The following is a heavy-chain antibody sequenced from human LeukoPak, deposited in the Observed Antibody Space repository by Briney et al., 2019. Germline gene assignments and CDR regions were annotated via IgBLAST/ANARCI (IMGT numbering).Heavy chain of an antibody. J-gene: IGHJ4*02. Sequence: PGGSLRLSCAASGFTFRSYAMRWDRQARGYGLEWVSAIRGSGGSTYHADSVKGRFTIYRDNSKNTLYRQINSLRAEDTAVYYCAKPGRITMVRGVHSGFDYWGQGTLDSVSS. CDR2: IRGSGGST. CDR3: AKPGRITMVRGVHSGFDY. CDR1: GFTFRSYA. D-gene: IGHD3-10*01. V-gene: IGHV3-23*01.